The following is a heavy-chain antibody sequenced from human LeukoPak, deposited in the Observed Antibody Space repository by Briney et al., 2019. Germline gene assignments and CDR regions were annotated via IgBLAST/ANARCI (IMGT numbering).Heavy chain of an antibody. CDR1: GGTFSSYA. D-gene: IGHD3-9*01. J-gene: IGHJ6*02. CDR2: IIPIFGTA. CDR3: ASSLRSFGYYYYGMDV. Sequence: GASVKVSCKASGGTFSSYAISWVRQAPGQGLEWMGGIIPIFGTANYAQKFQGRVTITTDESTSTAYMELSSLRSEDTAVYYCASSLRSFGYYYYGMDVWGQGTTVTVSS. V-gene: IGHV1-69*05.